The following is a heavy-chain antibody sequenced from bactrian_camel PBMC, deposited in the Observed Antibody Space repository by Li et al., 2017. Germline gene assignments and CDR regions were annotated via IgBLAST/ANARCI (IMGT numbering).Heavy chain of an antibody. V-gene: IGHV3S53*01. CDR2: IDSDGIA. J-gene: IGHJ4*01. Sequence: HVQLVESGGGSVQAGGSLRLSCGASGSIYGDACVGWLRQAPGKEREGVAAIDSDGIASYADSVKGRFTVSRDNAKNTLYLQMSGLKSEDTATYYCAANDYWSDDAMRGDEFEYKYWGQGTQVTVS. D-gene: IGHD8*01. CDR1: GSIYGDAC. CDR3: AANDYWSDDAMRGDEFEYKY.